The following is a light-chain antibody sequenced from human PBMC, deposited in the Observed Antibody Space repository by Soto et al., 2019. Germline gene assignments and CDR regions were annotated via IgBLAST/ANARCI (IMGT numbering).Light chain of an antibody. CDR2: DAS. CDR1: QSVSSN. Sequence: VLTQSPGTLTLSPGERATLSCRASQSVSSNLAWYQQKPGLAPTLLISDASSRASGVPERFTGGGSGTDFTLTIRRLEPEDFALYYCQQYAVSPITFGQGTRLEIK. J-gene: IGKJ5*01. V-gene: IGKV3-20*01. CDR3: QQYAVSPIT.